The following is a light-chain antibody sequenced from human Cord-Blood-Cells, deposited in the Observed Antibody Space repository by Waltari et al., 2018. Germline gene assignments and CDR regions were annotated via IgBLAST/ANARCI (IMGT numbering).Light chain of an antibody. Sequence: DTQMTQSPFSLFAFVGDRVTITCRASQSISSYLNWYQKKPGKAPKLLIYAASSLQSGVPSRLSGSGSGTDFTLTSGRLEPEDCATSYRQQRYSTPLTSGQATRLAI. J-gene: IGKJ5*01. CDR2: AAS. V-gene: IGKV1-39*01. CDR3: QQRYSTPLT. CDR1: QSISSY.